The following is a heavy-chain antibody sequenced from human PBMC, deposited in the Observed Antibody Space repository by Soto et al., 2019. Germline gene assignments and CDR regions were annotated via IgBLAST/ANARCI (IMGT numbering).Heavy chain of an antibody. CDR2: ISAYNGNT. Sequence: ASVKVSCKASGYTFTSYGISWVRQAPGQGLEWMGWISAYNGNTNYAQKLQGRVTITTDTSTSTAYMELRSLRSDDTAVYYCARYYDFWSGYYSPSVFDYWGQGTLVTVSS. CDR3: ARYYDFWSGYYSPSVFDY. D-gene: IGHD3-3*01. V-gene: IGHV1-18*01. CDR1: GYTFTSYG. J-gene: IGHJ4*02.